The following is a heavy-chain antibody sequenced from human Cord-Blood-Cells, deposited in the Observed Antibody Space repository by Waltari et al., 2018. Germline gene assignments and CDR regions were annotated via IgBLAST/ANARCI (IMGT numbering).Heavy chain of an antibody. J-gene: IGHJ2*01. CDR3: ARDRVVVVPAATSYWYFDL. Sequence: QVQLQESGPGLVKPSETLSLTCDVYGYSISSGYYWGWIRQPTCKGLEWIVSTYHSGCTYYNPPLKVRGTISVDTSKSQFSLKLSSVTAADTAVYYCARDRVVVVPAATSYWYFDLWGRGTLVTVSS. D-gene: IGHD2-2*01. V-gene: IGHV4-38-2*02. CDR1: GYSISSGYY. CDR2: TYHSGCT.